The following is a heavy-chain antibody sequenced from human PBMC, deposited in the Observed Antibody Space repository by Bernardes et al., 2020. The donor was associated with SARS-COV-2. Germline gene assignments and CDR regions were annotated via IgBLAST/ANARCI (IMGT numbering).Heavy chain of an antibody. CDR2: IRRTGSAT. V-gene: IGHV3-48*03. CDR1: GCTFNSYQ. D-gene: IGHD3-3*01. J-gene: IGHJ6*02. CDR3: ATNYDIWSGHLGVDV. Sequence: WGSLRLSCTASGCTFNSYQLIWVRQAPGKGLEWVSHIRRTGSATYYAYSVKGRFTISRDNARDSLYLQMNSLRAEDTAVYYCATNYDIWSGHLGVDVWGQGTTVSGSS.